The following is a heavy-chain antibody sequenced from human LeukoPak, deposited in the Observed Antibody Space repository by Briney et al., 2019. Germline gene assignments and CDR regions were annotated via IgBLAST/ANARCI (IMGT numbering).Heavy chain of an antibody. CDR3: ARHGGLVRGEGRDAFDI. CDR1: GGSINSYY. D-gene: IGHD3-10*01. CDR2: IYYSGST. Sequence: SETLSLTCTVSGGSINSYYWSWIRQPPGKGLEWVGYIYYSGSTNYNPSLKSRVTISVETSKNQFSLKLSSVTAADTAVYYCARHGGLVRGEGRDAFDIWGQGTMVTVSS. J-gene: IGHJ3*02. V-gene: IGHV4-59*01.